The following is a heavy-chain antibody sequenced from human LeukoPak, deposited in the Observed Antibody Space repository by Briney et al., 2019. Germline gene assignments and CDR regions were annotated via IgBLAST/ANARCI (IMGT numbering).Heavy chain of an antibody. CDR3: ARAPSGGYSYGYDWFDP. CDR1: GFTFSSCS. J-gene: IGHJ5*02. V-gene: IGHV3-21*01. CDR2: ISSSSSYI. Sequence: GGSLRLSCAASGFTFSSCSMNWVRQAPGKGLEWVSSISSSSSYIYYADSVKGRFTISRDNAKNSLYLQMNSLRAEDTAVYYCARAPSGGYSYGYDWFDPWGQGTLVTVSS. D-gene: IGHD5-18*01.